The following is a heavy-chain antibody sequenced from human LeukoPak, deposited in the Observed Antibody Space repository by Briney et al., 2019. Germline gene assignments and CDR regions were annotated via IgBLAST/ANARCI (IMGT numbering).Heavy chain of an antibody. CDR3: ARFVGDCSSTSCNYYMDV. CDR2: FDPEDGET. Sequence: GASVKVSCKVSGYTLTELSMHWVRQAPGKGLEWMGGFDPEDGETIYAQKFQGRVTMTTDTSTSTAYMELRSLRSDDTAVYYCARFVGDCSSTSCNYYMDVWGKGTTVTVSS. V-gene: IGHV1-24*01. CDR1: GYTLTELS. J-gene: IGHJ6*03. D-gene: IGHD2-2*01.